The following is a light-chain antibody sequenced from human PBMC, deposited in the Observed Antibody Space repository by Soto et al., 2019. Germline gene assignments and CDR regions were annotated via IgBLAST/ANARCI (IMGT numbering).Light chain of an antibody. J-gene: IGKJ4*01. CDR1: QGIGET. Sequence: EVVMTQSPATLSVSPGEGATISCRASQGIGETLAWYQHKPGQTPRLLIYDTSTRATGVPARFSGSRSGTEFTLTINSLQSEDFAVYYCQRYNNWPLTFGGGTKVDIK. CDR2: DTS. CDR3: QRYNNWPLT. V-gene: IGKV3-15*01.